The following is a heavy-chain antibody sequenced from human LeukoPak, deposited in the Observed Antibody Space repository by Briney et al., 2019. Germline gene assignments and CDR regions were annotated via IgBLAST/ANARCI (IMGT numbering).Heavy chain of an antibody. CDR3: ARDSSGWFMD. CDR1: GFTFSSYE. CDR2: ISGSGRIM. D-gene: IGHD6-19*01. V-gene: IGHV3-48*03. J-gene: IGHJ4*02. Sequence: HPGGSLRLSCAASGFTFSSYEMNWVRQAPGKGLGWVSYISGSGRIMFYADSVKGRFTISRDNAKNSLYLQMNSLRAEDTAVYYCARDSSGWFMDWGQGTLVTVSS.